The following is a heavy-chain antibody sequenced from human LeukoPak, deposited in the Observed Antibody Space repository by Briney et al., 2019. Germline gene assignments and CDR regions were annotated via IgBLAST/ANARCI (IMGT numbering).Heavy chain of an antibody. J-gene: IGHJ6*02. CDR3: AYSSSSGGYYYYGMDV. D-gene: IGHD6-6*01. V-gene: IGHV4-4*07. CDR2: IYTSGST. Sequence: SETLSLTCTVAGGSISSYYWSLIRQPAGKGLEWIGRIYTSGSTNYNPSLKSRVTMSVDTSKNQFSLKLSSVTAADTAVYYCAYSSSSGGYYYYGMDVWGQGTTVTVSS. CDR1: GGSISSYY.